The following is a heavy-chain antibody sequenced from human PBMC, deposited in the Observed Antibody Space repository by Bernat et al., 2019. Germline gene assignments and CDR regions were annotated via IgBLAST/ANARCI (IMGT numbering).Heavy chain of an antibody. D-gene: IGHD3-22*01. J-gene: IGHJ4*02. CDR3: ARGALRYYDSSGYYDY. CDR1: GYTFTSYA. Sequence: QVQLVQSGAEVKKPGASVKVSCKASGYTFTSYAMHWVRQAPGQRLEWMGWINAGNGNTKYSQKFQGRVTITRDTSASTAYMELSSLRSEDTAVYYCARGALRYYDSSGYYDYWGQGTLVTVSS. CDR2: INAGNGNT. V-gene: IGHV1-3*01.